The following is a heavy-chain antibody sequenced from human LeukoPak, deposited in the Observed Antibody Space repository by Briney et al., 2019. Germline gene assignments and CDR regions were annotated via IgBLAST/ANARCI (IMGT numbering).Heavy chain of an antibody. CDR1: GFTFSSYG. V-gene: IGHV3-30*03. CDR2: ISYDGSNK. D-gene: IGHD3-22*01. Sequence: GGSLRLSCAASGFTFSSYGMHWVRQAPGKGLEWVAVISYDGSNKYYADSVKGRFTISRDNSKNTLYLQMNSLRDEDTAVYYCARGADYYDSSGPTFDYWGQGTLVTVSS. CDR3: ARGADYYDSSGPTFDY. J-gene: IGHJ4*02.